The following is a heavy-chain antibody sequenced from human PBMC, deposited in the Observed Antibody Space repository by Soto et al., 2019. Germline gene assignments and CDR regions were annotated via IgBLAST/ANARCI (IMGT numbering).Heavy chain of an antibody. CDR3: ARDEGCSSTSCYTFLYYYYGMDV. CDR2: ISAYNGNR. D-gene: IGHD2-2*02. V-gene: IGHV1-18*01. J-gene: IGHJ6*02. Sequence: VQLVQSGAEVKKPGASVKVSCKASGYTFTSYGISWVRQAPGQGLEWMGWISAYNGNRNYAQKLQGRVTMTTDTATSKAYMELRRLRSDDTAVYYCARDEGCSSTSCYTFLYYYYGMDVWGQGTTVTVSS. CDR1: GYTFTSYG.